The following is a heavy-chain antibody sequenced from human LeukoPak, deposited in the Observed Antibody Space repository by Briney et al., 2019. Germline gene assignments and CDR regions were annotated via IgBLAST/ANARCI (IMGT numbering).Heavy chain of an antibody. D-gene: IGHD2-2*01. CDR1: GFTFSIYA. V-gene: IGHV3-53*01. CDR2: IYSGGST. Sequence: GGSLRLSCAASGFTFSIYAMSWVRQAPGKGLEWVSVIYSGGSTYYADSVKGRFTISRDNSKNTLYLQMNSLRAEDTAVYYCLGRIVPAATVYWGQGTLVTVFS. J-gene: IGHJ4*02. CDR3: LGRIVPAATVY.